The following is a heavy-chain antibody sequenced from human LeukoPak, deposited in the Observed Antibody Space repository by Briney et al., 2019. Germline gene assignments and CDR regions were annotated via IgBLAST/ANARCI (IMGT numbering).Heavy chain of an antibody. D-gene: IGHD3-10*01. J-gene: IGHJ4*02. CDR3: ARGAYGSGRGYFDY. CDR1: GYTFTSYG. V-gene: IGHV1-18*01. CDR2: ISAYNGNT. Sequence: ASVKGSCKASGYTFTSYGISWVRQAPGQGLEWMGWISAYNGNTNYAQKLQGRVTMTTDTSTSTAYMELRSLRSDDTAVYYCARGAYGSGRGYFDYWGQGTLVTVSS.